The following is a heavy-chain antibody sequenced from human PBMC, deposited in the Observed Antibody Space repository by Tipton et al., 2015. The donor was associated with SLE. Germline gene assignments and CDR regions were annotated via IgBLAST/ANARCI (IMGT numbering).Heavy chain of an antibody. CDR3: ARDRVLRVENYYYGMDV. D-gene: IGHD3-3*01. CDR2: IKQDGSEK. V-gene: IGHV3-7*03. J-gene: IGHJ6*02. Sequence: SLRLSCAASGFTFSSYWMSWVRQAPGKGLEWVANIKQDGSEKYYVDSVKGRFTISRDNAKNSLYLQMNSLRAEDTAVYYCARDRVLRVENYYYGMDVWGQGTTVAVSS. CDR1: GFTFSSYW.